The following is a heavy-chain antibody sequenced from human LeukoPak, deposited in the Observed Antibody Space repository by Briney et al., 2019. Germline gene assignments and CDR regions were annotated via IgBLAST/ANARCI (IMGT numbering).Heavy chain of an antibody. D-gene: IGHD3-3*01. CDR1: GFTFSSYG. CDR3: ARDFTIFGVVNLPLDY. V-gene: IGHV3-33*01. J-gene: IGHJ4*02. CDR2: IWYDGSNK. Sequence: GGSLRLSCAASGFTFSSYGIHWVRQAPGKGLEGMAVIWYDGSNKYYAYSVKRRFTISRDNSKNTLYVQMNSLRAEDTAVYYCARDFTIFGVVNLPLDYWGQGTLVTVSS.